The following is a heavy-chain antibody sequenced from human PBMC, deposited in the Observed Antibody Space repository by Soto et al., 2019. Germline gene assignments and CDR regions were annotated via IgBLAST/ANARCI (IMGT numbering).Heavy chain of an antibody. CDR2: INPSGGST. CDR1: GYTFTSYY. Sequence: ASVKVSCKASGYTFTSYYMHWVRQAPGQGLEWMGIINPSGGSTSYAQKFQGRVTMTRDTSTSTVYMELSSLRSEDTAVYYCARDLRDYYGSGSYLFAPCGQGTLVTGSS. J-gene: IGHJ5*02. CDR3: ARDLRDYYGSGSYLFAP. V-gene: IGHV1-46*03. D-gene: IGHD3-10*01.